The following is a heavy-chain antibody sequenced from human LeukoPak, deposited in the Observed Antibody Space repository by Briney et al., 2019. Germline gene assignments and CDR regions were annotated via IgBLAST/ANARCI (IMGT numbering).Heavy chain of an antibody. Sequence: GGSLRLSCAASGFTFSSHEMNWVRQAPGKGLEWVSYISTSGSTIYYADSVKGRFTISRDNSKNTLYLQMNSLRAEDTAVYYCAKIAAANCGGDCYSGAYYFDYWGQGTLVTVPS. J-gene: IGHJ4*02. V-gene: IGHV3-48*03. CDR1: GFTFSSHE. D-gene: IGHD2-21*02. CDR3: AKIAAANCGGDCYSGAYYFDY. CDR2: ISTSGSTI.